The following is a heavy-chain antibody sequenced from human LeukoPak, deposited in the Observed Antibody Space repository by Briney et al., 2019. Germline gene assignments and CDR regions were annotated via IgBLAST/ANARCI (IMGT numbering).Heavy chain of an antibody. J-gene: IGHJ3*02. Sequence: GGSLRLSCVASGSTFSDHYMDWVRQAPGKGLEWVGRTRNKAKSYSTEYAAYVKGRFTSSRDDSKNSLYLQMNSLRTADTAVHYCARGGGCSSTSCYAVRASDIWGQGTMVIVSP. CDR3: ARGGGCSSTSCYAVRASDI. CDR2: TRNKAKSYST. V-gene: IGHV3-72*01. CDR1: GSTFSDHY. D-gene: IGHD2-2*01.